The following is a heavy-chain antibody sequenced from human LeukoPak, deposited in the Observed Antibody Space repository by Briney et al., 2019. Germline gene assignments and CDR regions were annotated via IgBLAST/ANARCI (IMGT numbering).Heavy chain of an antibody. D-gene: IGHD6-6*01. J-gene: IGHJ4*02. CDR1: GYSISRGYY. Sequence: TSETLSLTYTVSGYSISRGYYWGCIRQPPGKGLEWIGRIYHSGSTYYNPSLKSRVTISEDTPKNQFSLKLTSVTAADTAVYYCARGDHIAARPFRFAYWGQGTLVTVSS. V-gene: IGHV4-38-2*02. CDR3: ARGDHIAARPFRFAY. CDR2: IYHSGST.